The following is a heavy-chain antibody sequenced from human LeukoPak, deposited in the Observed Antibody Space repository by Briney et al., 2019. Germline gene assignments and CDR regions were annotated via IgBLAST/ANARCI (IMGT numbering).Heavy chain of an antibody. CDR1: GFTFTSYN. J-gene: IGHJ4*02. CDR3: ARDLSGSIDY. CDR2: ISNSGGDI. Sequence: PGGSLRLSCAASGFTFTSYNMNWVRQAPGKGLEWVSSISNSGGDIYYGDSVKGRFTISRDNAKNSLYLQMNGLRAEDTAVYYCARDLSGSIDYWGQGTLVTVSS. D-gene: IGHD1-26*01. V-gene: IGHV3-21*01.